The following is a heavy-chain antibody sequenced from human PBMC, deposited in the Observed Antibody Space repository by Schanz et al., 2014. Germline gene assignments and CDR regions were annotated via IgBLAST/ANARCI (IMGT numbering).Heavy chain of an antibody. CDR1: GFTFSHYW. CDR2: IRQDGSAK. CDR3: ARYYETSYYPLYYCDY. J-gene: IGHJ4*02. Sequence: EVHLVESGGGLVQPGGSLRLSCAASGFTFSHYWLSWVRQTPGKRLEWVANIRQDGSAKFYVDSVNSRFAISRDNAKNSLYLQMNSLRAEDTAVYYCARYYETSYYPLYYCDYWGQGTLVTVSS. D-gene: IGHD3-22*01. V-gene: IGHV3-7*01.